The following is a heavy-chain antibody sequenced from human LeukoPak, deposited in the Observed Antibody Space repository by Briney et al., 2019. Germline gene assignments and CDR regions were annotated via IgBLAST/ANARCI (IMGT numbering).Heavy chain of an antibody. J-gene: IGHJ4*02. CDR3: ARSHRGYYDYVWGSYRYTPLGGY. CDR2: IYYSGST. Sequence: SETLSLTCTVSGGSISNSNYYWGWIRQPPGKGLEWIGNIYYSGSTYYNPSLRSRVTISVDTSKNQFSLKLSSVTAADTAVYYCARSHRGYYDYVWGSYRYTPLGGYWGQGTLVTVSS. V-gene: IGHV4-39*01. CDR1: GGSISNSNYY. D-gene: IGHD3-16*02.